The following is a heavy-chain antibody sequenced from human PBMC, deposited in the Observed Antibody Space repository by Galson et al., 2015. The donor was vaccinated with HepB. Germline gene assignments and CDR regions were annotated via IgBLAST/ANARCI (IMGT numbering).Heavy chain of an antibody. J-gene: IGHJ4*02. CDR3: AASPGNIVVVPAAMSPPY. D-gene: IGHD2-2*01. CDR2: ISSSSSYI. V-gene: IGHV3-21*01. CDR1: GFTFSSYS. Sequence: SLRLSCAASGFTFSSYSMNWVRQAPGKGLEWVSSISSSSSYIYYADSVKGRFTISRDNAKNSLYLQMNSLRAEDTAVYYCAASPGNIVVVPAAMSPPYWGQGTLVTVSS.